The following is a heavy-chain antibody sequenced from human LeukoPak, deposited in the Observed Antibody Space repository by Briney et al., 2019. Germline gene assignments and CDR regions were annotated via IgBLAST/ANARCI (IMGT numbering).Heavy chain of an antibody. CDR2: ISYDGSNK. D-gene: IGHD5-12*01. V-gene: IGHV3-30*18. J-gene: IGHJ4*02. CDR3: AKGATSGYEFDY. CDR1: GFTFSSYG. Sequence: GRSLRLSCAASGFTFSSYGMHWVRQAPGKGLEWVAVISYDGSNKYYADSVKGRFTISRDNSKNTLYLQMNSLTAEDTAVYYCAKGATSGYEFDYWGQGTLVTVSS.